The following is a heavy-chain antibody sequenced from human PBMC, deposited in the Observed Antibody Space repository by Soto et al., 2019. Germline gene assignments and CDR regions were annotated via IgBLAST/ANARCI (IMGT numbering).Heavy chain of an antibody. J-gene: IGHJ4*02. CDR1: GGTFSSYA. CDR3: ARVEPVIAVAGYDY. D-gene: IGHD6-19*01. Sequence: ASVKVSCKTSGGTFSSYAISWVRQAPGQGLEWMGGIVPIVDTSTYAQKFQGRVTITADESTSTVYMELSSLRSEDTAVYYCARVEPVIAVAGYDYWGQGTLVTVSS. V-gene: IGHV1-69*13. CDR2: IVPIVDTS.